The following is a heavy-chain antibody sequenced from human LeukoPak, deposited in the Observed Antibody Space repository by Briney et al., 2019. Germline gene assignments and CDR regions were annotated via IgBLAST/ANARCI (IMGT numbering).Heavy chain of an antibody. CDR2: IYHSGST. V-gene: IGHV4-30-2*01. D-gene: IGHD3-22*01. CDR1: GGSISSGGYS. Sequence: SETLSLTCAVSGGSISSGGYSWSWIRQPPGKGLEWIGYIYHSGSTYYNPSLKSRVTISVDRSKNQFSLKLSSVTAADTAVYYCARGGAYYDSSGLHYWGQGTLVTVSS. CDR3: ARGGAYYDSSGLHY. J-gene: IGHJ4*02.